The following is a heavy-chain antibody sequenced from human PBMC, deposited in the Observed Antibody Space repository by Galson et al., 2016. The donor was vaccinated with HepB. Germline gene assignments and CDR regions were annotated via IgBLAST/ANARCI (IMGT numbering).Heavy chain of an antibody. CDR3: AIAEAESGPFNFDY. CDR1: GGSISSGGSF. V-gene: IGHV4-31*03. Sequence: TLSLTCTVSGGSISSGGSFWTWVRQHPGKGLEWIGYIYYSGSTYYNPSLKSRITISVDTSKNQFSLRLSSVTAADTAVYYCAIAEAESGPFNFDYGGQGTLVTVSS. CDR2: IYYSGST. J-gene: IGHJ4*02. D-gene: IGHD1-1*01.